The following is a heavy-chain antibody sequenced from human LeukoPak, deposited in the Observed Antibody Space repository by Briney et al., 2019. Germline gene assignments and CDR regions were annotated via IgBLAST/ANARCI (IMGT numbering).Heavy chain of an antibody. Sequence: GGSLRLSCVASGFTFSENWMHWVRQAPGKGLAWVAGISGSGGSTSYADSVKGRLTISRDNSKNTLYLQMNSLRAEDTAVFYCAKGWTNAFDIWGQGTMVAVSS. CDR2: ISGSGGST. V-gene: IGHV3-23*01. J-gene: IGHJ3*02. CDR1: GFTFSENW. D-gene: IGHD1-1*01. CDR3: AKGWTNAFDI.